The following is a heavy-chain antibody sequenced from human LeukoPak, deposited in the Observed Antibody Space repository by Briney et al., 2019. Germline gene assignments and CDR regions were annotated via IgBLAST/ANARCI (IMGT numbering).Heavy chain of an antibody. CDR3: ARDGTYYGSGSYYMALVPDAFDI. V-gene: IGHV3-30-3*01. CDR1: GFIFSTST. J-gene: IGHJ3*02. D-gene: IGHD3-10*01. CDR2: ISHDGSQK. Sequence: VGSLRLSCAAPGFIFSTSTMNWVRQAPGKGLEWVAVISHDGSQKYYADSVKGRFTISRDNSKNTLYLQMNSLRAEDTAVYYCARDGTYYGSGSYYMALVPDAFDIWGQGTMVTVSS.